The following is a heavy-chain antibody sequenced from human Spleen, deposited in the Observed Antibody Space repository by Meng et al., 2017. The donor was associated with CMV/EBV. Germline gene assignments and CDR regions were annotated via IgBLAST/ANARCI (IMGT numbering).Heavy chain of an antibody. Sequence: GESLKISCAASGFTFSDYAMHWVRQAPGKGLEWLSYISGSGSPIFYADSVKGRFTISRDNAKSSLYLQMNSLRAEDTAVYFCARALGGYLYGMDVWGQGTTVTVSS. CDR2: ISGSGSPI. CDR1: GFTFSDYA. CDR3: ARALGGYLYGMDV. V-gene: IGHV3-48*04. D-gene: IGHD3-16*01. J-gene: IGHJ6*02.